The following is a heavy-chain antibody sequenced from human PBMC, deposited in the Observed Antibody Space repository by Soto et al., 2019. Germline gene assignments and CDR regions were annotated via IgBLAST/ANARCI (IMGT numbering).Heavy chain of an antibody. CDR1: GDSISAYS. Sequence: NPSETLSLTCTVSGDSISAYSWSWVRQPPGKGLEWIGNIHYNGNTTYNPSLKSRVTMSVDTSKNQFSLKLISVTAADTAKYFCAREGNLGRWLQPLDFWGEGTLVTVSS. CDR3: AREGNLGRWLQPLDF. CDR2: IHYNGNT. D-gene: IGHD5-12*01. V-gene: IGHV4-59*01. J-gene: IGHJ4*02.